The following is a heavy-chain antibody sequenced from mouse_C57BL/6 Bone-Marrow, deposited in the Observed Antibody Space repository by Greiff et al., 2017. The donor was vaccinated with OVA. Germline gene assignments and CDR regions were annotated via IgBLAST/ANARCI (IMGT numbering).Heavy chain of an antibody. Sequence: QVQLQQPGAELVKPGASVKLSCKASGYTFTSYWMHWVKQRPGQGLEWIGMIHPNSGSTNYNEKFKGKATMTVDKSSSTAYMQLSSLTSEDSAVYYCARRGRDYYWDYWGQGTTLTVSS. CDR2: IHPNSGST. J-gene: IGHJ2*01. CDR3: ARRGRDYYWDY. V-gene: IGHV1-64*01. D-gene: IGHD1-1*01. CDR1: GYTFTSYW.